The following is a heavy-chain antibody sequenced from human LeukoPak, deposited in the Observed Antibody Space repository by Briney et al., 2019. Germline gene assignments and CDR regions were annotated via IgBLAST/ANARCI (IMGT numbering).Heavy chain of an antibody. J-gene: IGHJ4*02. Sequence: ASVKVSCKASGYTLTSYHMHWVRQAPGQGLEWMGIINPSGGSTSYAQKFQGRVTMTRDTSTSTVYMELSSLRSEDTAVYYCARDLRDSSGWYGEDYWGQGTLVTVSS. CDR2: INPSGGST. V-gene: IGHV1-46*01. CDR1: GYTLTSYH. D-gene: IGHD6-19*01. CDR3: ARDLRDSSGWYGEDY.